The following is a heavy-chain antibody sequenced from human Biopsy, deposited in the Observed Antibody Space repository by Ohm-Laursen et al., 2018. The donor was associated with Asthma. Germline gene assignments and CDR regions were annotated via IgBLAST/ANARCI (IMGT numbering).Heavy chain of an antibody. CDR2: VGSDESYT. D-gene: IGHD3-16*01. CDR3: ARDFSRAIMIGGGREHYFDF. CDR1: GFTFMTYG. Sequence: SLRLSCAASGFTFMTYGMHWVRQVPGKGLEWVATVGSDESYTDHADSVKGRFTISRDNSKNTLHLQMNSLSPEDTAVYYWARDFSRAIMIGGGREHYFDFWGQGTLVTVSS. V-gene: IGHV3-33*01. J-gene: IGHJ4*02.